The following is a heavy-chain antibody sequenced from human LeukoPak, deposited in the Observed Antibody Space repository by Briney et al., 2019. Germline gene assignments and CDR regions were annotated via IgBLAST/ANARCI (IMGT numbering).Heavy chain of an antibody. CDR1: GYSISSGYY. CDR2: IYHSGST. J-gene: IGHJ4*02. D-gene: IGHD6-19*01. Sequence: SETLSLTCAVSGYSISSGYYWGWSRQPPGKGGEGSGRIYHSGSTYYNPSLKSRVTISVDTSKNQFSLKLSSVTAADTAVYYCARVVAVAGTPYFDYWGQGTLVTVSS. V-gene: IGHV4-38-2*01. CDR3: ARVVAVAGTPYFDY.